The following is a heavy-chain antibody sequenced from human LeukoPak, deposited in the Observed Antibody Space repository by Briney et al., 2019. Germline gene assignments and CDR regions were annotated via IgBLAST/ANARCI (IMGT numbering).Heavy chain of an antibody. J-gene: IGHJ6*03. CDR3: ARARIAAHPMDV. V-gene: IGHV3-30*04. CDR2: ISYDGSNK. Sequence: GRSLRLSCAASGFTFSSYAMHWVRQAPGKGLEWVAVISYDGSNKYYADSVKGRFTISRDNSKDTLYLQMNSLRAEDTAVYYCARARIAAHPMDVWGKGTTVTVSS. D-gene: IGHD6-6*01. CDR1: GFTFSSYA.